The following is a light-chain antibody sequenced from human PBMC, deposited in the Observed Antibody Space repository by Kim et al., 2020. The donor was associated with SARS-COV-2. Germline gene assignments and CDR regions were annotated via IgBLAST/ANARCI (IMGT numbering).Light chain of an antibody. V-gene: IGLV1-40*01. J-gene: IGLJ3*02. Sequence: RVTISCTGRSSSIGAGYDVHWYQQFPGTAPRLLIYGNNNRPSGVPDRFSGSQSGTSASLAITGLQAEDEADYYCQSYDSSLSGWVFGGGTQLTVL. CDR2: GNN. CDR1: SSSIGAGYD. CDR3: QSYDSSLSGWV.